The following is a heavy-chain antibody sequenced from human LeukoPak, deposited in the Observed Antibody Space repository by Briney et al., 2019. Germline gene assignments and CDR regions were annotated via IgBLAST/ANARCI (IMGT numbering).Heavy chain of an antibody. CDR3: AKGHQVVPAAINH. CDR1: GFTFDDYA. D-gene: IGHD2-2*02. J-gene: IGHJ5*02. Sequence: PGRSLRLSCAASGFTFDDYAMHWVRQAPGKGLEWVSGISWNSGSIGYADSVKGRFTISRDNSKNTLYLQMNSLRAEDTAVYYCAKGHQVVPAAINHWGQGTLVTVSS. V-gene: IGHV3-9*01. CDR2: ISWNSGSI.